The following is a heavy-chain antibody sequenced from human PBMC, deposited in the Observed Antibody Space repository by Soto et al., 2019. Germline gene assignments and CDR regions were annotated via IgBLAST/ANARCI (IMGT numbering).Heavy chain of an antibody. D-gene: IGHD1-26*01. CDR1: GGTFSSYA. Sequence: ASVKVSCKASGGTFSSYAISWVRQAPGQGLEWMGGIIPIFGTANYAQKFQGRVTITADESTSTAYMELTSLRSEDTAVYFCASTGEAPEGDESGRGDAFDIWGQGTKVT. CDR2: IIPIFGTA. V-gene: IGHV1-69*13. CDR3: ASTGEAPEGDESGRGDAFDI. J-gene: IGHJ3*02.